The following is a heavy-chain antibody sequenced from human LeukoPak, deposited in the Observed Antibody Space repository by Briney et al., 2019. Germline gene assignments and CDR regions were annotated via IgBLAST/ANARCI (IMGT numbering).Heavy chain of an antibody. J-gene: IGHJ4*02. CDR1: GGSISSSSYY. Sequence: SETLSLTCTVSGGSISSSSYYWGWIRQPPGKGLEWIGSIYYSGSTYYNPSLKSRVTISVDTSKNQFSLKLSSVTAADTAVYYCAAPTLFNYYDSSGYYYFDYWGQGTLVTVSS. D-gene: IGHD3-22*01. CDR2: IYYSGST. V-gene: IGHV4-39*01. CDR3: AAPTLFNYYDSSGYYYFDY.